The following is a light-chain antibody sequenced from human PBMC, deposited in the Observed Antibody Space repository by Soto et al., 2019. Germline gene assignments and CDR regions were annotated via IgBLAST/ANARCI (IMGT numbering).Light chain of an antibody. CDR2: DVS. Sequence: QSALTQPASVSGSPGQSITISCTGTSSDVGGYNYVSWYQHHPGKAPKLIIYDVSNRPSGVSNRFSGSKSGNTASLTISGLQPEDEADYYCSSYTTSNTRQLVFGTGTKVPVL. CDR3: SSYTTSNTRQLV. J-gene: IGLJ1*01. V-gene: IGLV2-14*03. CDR1: SSDVGGYNY.